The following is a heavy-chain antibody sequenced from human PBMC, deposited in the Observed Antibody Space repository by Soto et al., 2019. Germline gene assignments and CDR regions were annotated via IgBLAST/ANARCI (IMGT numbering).Heavy chain of an antibody. D-gene: IGHD4-17*01. V-gene: IGHV3-23*01. CDR1: GFTFSNYA. CDR2: ITGSGGRT. CDR3: AKESAMVTTGWFDP. J-gene: IGHJ5*02. Sequence: EVNLLESGGGLVQPGGSLRLSCAASGFTFSNYAMTWARQASGTGLEWVSGITGSGGRTYYAASVKGRFTISRDNSNNTLYLQMNSLRAEDTALYYCAKESAMVTTGWFDPWGQGTLVTVSS.